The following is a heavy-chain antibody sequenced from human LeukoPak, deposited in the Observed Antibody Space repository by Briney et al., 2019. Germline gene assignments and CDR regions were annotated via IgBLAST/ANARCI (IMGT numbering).Heavy chain of an antibody. V-gene: IGHV4-59*08. CDR3: ARHWAFDI. CDR1: GGSISIYY. CDR2: IYYSGST. Sequence: SETLSLTCAVSGGSISIYYWSWIRQPPGKGLEWIGYIYYSGSTNYNPSLKSRVTISVDTSKNQFSLKLSSVTAADTAVYYCARHWAFDIWGQGTMVTVSS. J-gene: IGHJ3*02.